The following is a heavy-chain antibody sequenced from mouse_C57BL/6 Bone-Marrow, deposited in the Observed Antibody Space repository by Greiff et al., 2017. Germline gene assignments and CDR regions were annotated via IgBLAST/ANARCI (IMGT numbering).Heavy chain of an antibody. V-gene: IGHV1-26*01. CDR3: ASRTTVVATRYFAV. D-gene: IGHD1-1*01. Sequence: VHVKQSGPELVKPGASVKISCKASGYTFTDYNMNWVKQSHGKSLEWIGDFNPNNGGTSYNQKFKGKATLTVDKSSSTAYMELRSLTSEDSAVYYCASRTTVVATRYFAVWGTGTTVTVSA. CDR2: FNPNNGGT. J-gene: IGHJ1*03. CDR1: GYTFTDYN.